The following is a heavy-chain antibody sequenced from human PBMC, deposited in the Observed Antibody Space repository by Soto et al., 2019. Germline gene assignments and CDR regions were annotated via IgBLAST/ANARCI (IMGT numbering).Heavy chain of an antibody. J-gene: IGHJ4*02. D-gene: IGHD4-17*01. V-gene: IGHV3-23*01. CDR2: ISVGGGSP. Sequence: EVHLLESGGDLVQPGGSLRLSCEASGFTFSSYAMSGVRQAPGKGLEWVSGISVGGGSPYYADSVKGRFTISRDNSKNTLYLQMNSLRVEDTALYYCAKEPGADYGDYCDYWGQGTLVTVSS. CDR3: AKEPGADYGDYCDY. CDR1: GFTFSSYA.